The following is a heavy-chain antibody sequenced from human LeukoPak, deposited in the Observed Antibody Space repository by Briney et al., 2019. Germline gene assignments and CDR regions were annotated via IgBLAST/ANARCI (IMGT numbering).Heavy chain of an antibody. Sequence: GASVTVSCKVSGYSLSELSMHWVRQAPGKGLEWMGGFDPENGEAVYAQKFQGRVTMTEDTSTDTSYMELNSLKSEDTAVYYCAAGGVYDLLDNWGQGTLVTVSS. V-gene: IGHV1-24*01. D-gene: IGHD2-8*01. J-gene: IGHJ4*02. CDR3: AAGGVYDLLDN. CDR2: FDPENGEA. CDR1: GYSLSELS.